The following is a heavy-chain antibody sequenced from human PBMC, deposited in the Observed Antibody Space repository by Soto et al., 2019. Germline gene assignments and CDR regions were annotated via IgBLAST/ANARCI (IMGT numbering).Heavy chain of an antibody. CDR1: GDSIISSDFY. V-gene: IGHV4-39*01. J-gene: IGHJ5*02. CDR3: ESHSLEIRKNNWFDP. CDR2: IFYLGSS. Sequence: PSETLSLTCTVSGDSIISSDFYWGWVLQPPGKGLELIVSIFYLGSSYYNPSLKSRFTMSVDTSKNQFSLRLRSVTAADTALYFCESHSLEIRKNNWFDPWGQGIMVTVSS.